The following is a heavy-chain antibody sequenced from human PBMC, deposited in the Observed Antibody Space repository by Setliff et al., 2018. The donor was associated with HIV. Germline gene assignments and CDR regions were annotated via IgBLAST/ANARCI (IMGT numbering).Heavy chain of an antibody. V-gene: IGHV4-4*09. CDR2: IYTSGST. CDR1: GFTFSSYA. J-gene: IGHJ3*02. CDR3: ARRVTGTTPRNAFDI. D-gene: IGHD1-7*01. Sequence: SETLSLSCAASGFTFSSYAMSWIRQPPGKGLEWIGYIYTSGSTNYNPSLKSRVTISVDTSKNQFSLRLSSVTAADTAVYYCARRVTGTTPRNAFDIWGQGTMVTVSS.